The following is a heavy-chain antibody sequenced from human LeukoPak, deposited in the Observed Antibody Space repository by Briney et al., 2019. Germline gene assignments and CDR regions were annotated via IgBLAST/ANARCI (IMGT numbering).Heavy chain of an antibody. J-gene: IGHJ5*02. CDR3: ARHEYSGSYYGLSWFDP. V-gene: IGHV4-39*01. CDR2: IYYSGST. CDR1: GGSISSSGYY. Sequence: PSETLSLTCTVSGGSISSSGYYWGWIRQPPGKGLEWIASIYYSGSTYYNPSLKSRVTISVDTSKNQLSLKLSSLTAADTAVYYCARHEYSGSYYGLSWFDPWGRGTLVTVPS. D-gene: IGHD1-26*01.